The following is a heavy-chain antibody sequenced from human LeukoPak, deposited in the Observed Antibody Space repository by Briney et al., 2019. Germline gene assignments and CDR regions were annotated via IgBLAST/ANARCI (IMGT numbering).Heavy chain of an antibody. CDR3: ARSSGWSFFDC. J-gene: IGHJ4*01. D-gene: IGHD6-19*01. Sequence: SETLSLTCTVSGGSISSYYWSWVRQTPGKGLEWIGCINYSGNTDYSPSLKSRLTISVDTSKNQFSLRLTSVSAADTAVYYCARSSGWSFFDCWGHGSLVTVSS. CDR1: GGSISSYY. V-gene: IGHV4-59*01. CDR2: INYSGNT.